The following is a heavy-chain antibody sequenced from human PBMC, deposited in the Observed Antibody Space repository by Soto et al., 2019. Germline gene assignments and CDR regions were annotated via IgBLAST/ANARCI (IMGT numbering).Heavy chain of an antibody. D-gene: IGHD6-25*01. J-gene: IGHJ5*02. CDR2: IIPIFGTA. Sequence: QVQLVQSGAEVKKPGSSVKVSCKASGGTFSSYAISWVRQAPGQGLEWMGGIIPIFGTANYAQKFQGRVTVTEHESTSTAYRELRRLRSEYTAVYYCARDRWRQRFPGWFDPWGQGTLVTVSS. V-gene: IGHV1-69*12. CDR1: GGTFSSYA. CDR3: ARDRWRQRFPGWFDP.